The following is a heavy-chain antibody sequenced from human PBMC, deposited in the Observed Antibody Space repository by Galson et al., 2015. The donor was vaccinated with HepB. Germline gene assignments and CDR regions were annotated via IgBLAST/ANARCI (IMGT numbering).Heavy chain of an antibody. CDR1: GGTFSSYA. D-gene: IGHD3-10*01. Sequence: SVKVSCKASGGTFSSYAISWVRQAPGQGLEWMGRIIPILGIANYAQKFQGRVTITADKSTSTAYMELSSLRSEDTAVYYCARESLGSDYSPCDYWGQGTLVTVSS. V-gene: IGHV1-69*04. CDR2: IIPILGIA. CDR3: ARESLGSDYSPCDY. J-gene: IGHJ4*02.